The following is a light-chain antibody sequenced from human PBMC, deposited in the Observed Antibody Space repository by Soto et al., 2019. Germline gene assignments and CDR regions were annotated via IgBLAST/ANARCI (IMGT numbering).Light chain of an antibody. Sequence: QSALTQLRSVYGSPGQSVTISCTGTSSDVGGYNYVSWYQQHPGKAPKLMIYDVSKRPSGVPDRFSGSKSGNTASLTISGLQAEDEADYYCCSYAGSYTYVFGTGTKVTVL. CDR3: CSYAGSYTYV. J-gene: IGLJ1*01. CDR2: DVS. V-gene: IGLV2-11*01. CDR1: SSDVGGYNY.